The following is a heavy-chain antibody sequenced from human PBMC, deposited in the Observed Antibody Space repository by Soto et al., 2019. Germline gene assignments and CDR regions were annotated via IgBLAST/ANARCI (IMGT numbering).Heavy chain of an antibody. V-gene: IGHV3-23*01. CDR1: GFTFSSYA. Sequence: GGFLRLSCAASGFTFSSYAMSWVRQAPGKGLEWVSAISGSGGSTYYADSVKGRFTISRDNSKNTLYLQMNSLRAEDTAVYYCAKGLAAAGYYYYGMDVWGQGTTVTVSS. J-gene: IGHJ6*02. CDR2: ISGSGGST. CDR3: AKGLAAAGYYYYGMDV. D-gene: IGHD6-13*01.